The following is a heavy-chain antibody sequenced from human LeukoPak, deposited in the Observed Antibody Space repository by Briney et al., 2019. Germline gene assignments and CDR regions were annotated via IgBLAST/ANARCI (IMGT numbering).Heavy chain of an antibody. CDR3: ARVVGSGAWFDP. CDR2: IYYSGST. V-gene: IGHV4-59*01. CDR1: GGSISSYY. Sequence: SETLSLTCTVSGGSISSYYWSWTRQPPGKGLEWIGYIYYSGSTNYNPSLKSRVTISVDTSKNQFSLKLSSVTAADTAMYYCARVVGSGAWFDPWGQGTLVTVSS. D-gene: IGHD3-10*01. J-gene: IGHJ5*02.